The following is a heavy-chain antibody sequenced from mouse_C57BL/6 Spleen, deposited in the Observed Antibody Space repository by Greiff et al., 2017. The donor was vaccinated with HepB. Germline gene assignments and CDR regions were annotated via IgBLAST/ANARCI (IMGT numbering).Heavy chain of an antibody. V-gene: IGHV1-61*01. D-gene: IGHD1-1*01. Sequence: QVQLQQPGAELVRPGSSVKLSCKASGYTFTSYWMDWVKQRPGQGLEWIGNIYPSDSETHYNQKFKDKATLTVDKSSSTAYMQLSSLTSDDSAVYYCARLRYFDVWGTGTTVTVSS. J-gene: IGHJ1*03. CDR1: GYTFTSYW. CDR3: ARLRYFDV. CDR2: IYPSDSET.